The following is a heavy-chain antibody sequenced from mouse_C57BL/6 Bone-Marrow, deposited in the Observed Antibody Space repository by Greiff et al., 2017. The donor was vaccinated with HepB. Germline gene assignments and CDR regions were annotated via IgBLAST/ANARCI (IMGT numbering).Heavy chain of an antibody. CDR3: AELSF. CDR2: INPNYGPP. D-gene: IGHD1-1*02. V-gene: IGHV1-39*01. CDR1: VYSFTDYH. J-gene: IGHJ3*01. Sequence: QLHLSVPELVTPGASVTISCKTSVYSFTDYHLNCVKQSNGKSLEWIGVINPNYGPPSYIQMFKGKATFTVYQSSSTAYMQLNSLTSEDSAVYYCAELSFWGQGTLVTVSA.